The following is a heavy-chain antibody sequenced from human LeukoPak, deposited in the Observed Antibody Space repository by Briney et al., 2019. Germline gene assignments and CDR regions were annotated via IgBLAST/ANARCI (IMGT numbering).Heavy chain of an antibody. CDR2: IYYSGST. CDR1: GGSINRSGYY. Sequence: SETLSLTCTVSGGSINRSGYYWGWIRQPPGKGLEWIASIYYSGSTYYNPSLRSRVTISLDTSNNQFSLKLSSVTAADTAVYYCARSTYYYDSSGYYFFDYWGQGTLVTVSS. J-gene: IGHJ4*02. V-gene: IGHV4-39*07. D-gene: IGHD3-22*01. CDR3: ARSTYYYDSSGYYFFDY.